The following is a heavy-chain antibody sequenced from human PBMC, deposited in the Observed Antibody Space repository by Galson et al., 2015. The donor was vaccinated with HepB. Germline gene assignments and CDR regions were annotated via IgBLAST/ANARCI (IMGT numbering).Heavy chain of an antibody. CDR1: GGSISSSSYY. CDR3: ARTNYDFWSGYPSYGMDV. D-gene: IGHD3-3*01. V-gene: IGHV4-39*01. Sequence: SETLSLTCTVSGGSISSSSYYWGWIRQPPGKGLEWIGSIYYSGSTYYNPSLKSRVTISVDTSKNQFSLKLSSVTAADTAVYYCARTNYDFWSGYPSYGMDVWGQGTTVTVSS. CDR2: IYYSGST. J-gene: IGHJ6*02.